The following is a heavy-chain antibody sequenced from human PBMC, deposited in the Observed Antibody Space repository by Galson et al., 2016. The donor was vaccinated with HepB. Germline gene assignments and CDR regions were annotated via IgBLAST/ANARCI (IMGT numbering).Heavy chain of an antibody. CDR3: AKALYSSSWHSYYNYGMDG. CDR1: GFTFEEYA. V-gene: IGHV3-9*01. Sequence: SLRLSCATSGFTFEEYAMYWVRQVPGKGLEWVAGINWNSDKKDYGDFVKGRFTISRDNGKNFLYLEMNSLRPDDTALYYCAKALYSSSWHSYYNYGMDGWGRGTTVTVSS. J-gene: IGHJ6*02. D-gene: IGHD6-13*01. CDR2: INWNSDKK.